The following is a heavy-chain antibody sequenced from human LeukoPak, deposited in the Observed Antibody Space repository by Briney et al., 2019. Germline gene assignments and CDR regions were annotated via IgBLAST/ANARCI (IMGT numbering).Heavy chain of an antibody. D-gene: IGHD6-19*01. CDR2: IYYSGST. J-gene: IGHJ6*02. Sequence: SETLSLTCTVSGGSISSYYWSWIRQPPGKGLEWIGYIYYSGSTNYNPSLKSRVTISVDTSKNQFSLKLSSVTAADTAVYYCARDGVAVAGTTPPGGMDVWGQGTTVTVSS. V-gene: IGHV4-59*12. CDR1: GGSISSYY. CDR3: ARDGVAVAGTTPPGGMDV.